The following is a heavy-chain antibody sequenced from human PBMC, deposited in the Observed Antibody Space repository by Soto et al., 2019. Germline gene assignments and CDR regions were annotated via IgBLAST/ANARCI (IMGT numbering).Heavy chain of an antibody. D-gene: IGHD3-16*01. CDR1: GFTFSNYA. CDR2: ISGSGDST. V-gene: IGHV3-23*01. J-gene: IGHJ4*02. CDR3: AKNDDDIYGTLYCLDN. Sequence: GSLRLSCGVSGFTFSNYAMTWVRHSPGKGLEWVSTISGSGDSTHYADSVKGRFTISRDNSKNTLYLQMNSLRADDSAEYYCAKNDDDIYGTLYCLDNWGRRTLVTVSS.